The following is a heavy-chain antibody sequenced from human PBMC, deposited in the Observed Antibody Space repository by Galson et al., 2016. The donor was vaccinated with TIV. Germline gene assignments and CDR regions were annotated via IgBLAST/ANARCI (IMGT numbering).Heavy chain of an antibody. V-gene: IGHV4-4*02. J-gene: IGHJ3*02. D-gene: IGHD6-13*01. CDR2: MSHSGST. CDR1: SGSISSSNW. CDR3: ARFSSSWYDAFDI. Sequence: LSLTCAVSSGSISSSNWWSWVRQPPGKGLEWIGEMSHSGSTNYNPSLKSRVTIPVDKSKNQFSLKLRSVIAADTAVYYCARFSSSWYDAFDIWGQGTMVTVSS.